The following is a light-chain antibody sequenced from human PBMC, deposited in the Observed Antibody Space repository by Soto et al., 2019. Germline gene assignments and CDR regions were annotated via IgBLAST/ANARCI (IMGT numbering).Light chain of an antibody. CDR2: EVS. J-gene: IGLJ1*01. CDR3: SSYTGSSTYV. CDR1: SRDVGGYNY. V-gene: IGLV2-14*01. Sequence: QAVVTQPASVSGSPGQSLTVSCTGTSRDVGGYNYVSWYQQHPGKAPKLMIYEVSNRPSGVSNRFSGSKSGNTASLTISGLQAEDEADYYCSSYTGSSTYVFGTGTKVTVL.